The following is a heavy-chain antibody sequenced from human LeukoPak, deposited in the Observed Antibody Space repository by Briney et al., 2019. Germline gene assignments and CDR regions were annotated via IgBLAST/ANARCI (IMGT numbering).Heavy chain of an antibody. J-gene: IGHJ1*01. V-gene: IGHV3-66*01. Sequence: GGSLRLSCAASGFTVSSNSMSWVRQAPGKGLEWVSVIYDGGSTCHTDSVKGRFSISRDNSKNTVYLQMNSLRAEDTAVYYCARALKYDSDSANEYYEYFHHWGQGTLVTVSS. CDR2: IYDGGST. D-gene: IGHD3-22*01. CDR1: GFTVSSNS. CDR3: ARALKYDSDSANEYYEYFHH.